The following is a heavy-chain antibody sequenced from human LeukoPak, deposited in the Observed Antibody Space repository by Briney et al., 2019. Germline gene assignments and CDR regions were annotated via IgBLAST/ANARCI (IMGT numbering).Heavy chain of an antibody. CDR3: ARRDVWSGYFDY. Sequence: PSETLSLTCTVSGGSISRSSYYWGWVRQPPGSGLEWVRSIYYSGRTYSNPSLKSRANISVDTSKNQFSLKLSSVTAADSAVYYCARRDVWSGYFDYWGQGTLVTVSS. D-gene: IGHD3-3*01. CDR2: IYYSGRT. V-gene: IGHV4-39*01. J-gene: IGHJ4*02. CDR1: GGSISRSSYY.